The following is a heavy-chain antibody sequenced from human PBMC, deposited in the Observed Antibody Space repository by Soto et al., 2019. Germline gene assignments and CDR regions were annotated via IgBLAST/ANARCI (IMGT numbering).Heavy chain of an antibody. V-gene: IGHV1-46*01. CDR1: TFTSYY. J-gene: IGHJ5*02. CDR3: ARVGDHHDYGDYDWFDP. Sequence: TFTSYYMHWVRQAPGQGFEWMGIINPSGGSTSYAQKFQGRVTMTRDTSTSTVYMELSSLRSEDTAVYYCARVGDHHDYGDYDWFDPWGQGTLVTVSS. CDR2: INPSGGST. D-gene: IGHD4-17*01.